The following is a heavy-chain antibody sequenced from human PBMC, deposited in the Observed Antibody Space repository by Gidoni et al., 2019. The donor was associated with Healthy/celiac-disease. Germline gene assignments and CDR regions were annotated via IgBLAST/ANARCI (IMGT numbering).Heavy chain of an antibody. CDR2: ISSSGSTI. Sequence: QVQLVESGGGLVKPGGSLSLSCAASGFTFSDYSISWTRPAPGKGLEWVSYISSSGSTIYYADSGKGRFTSSRDNAKNSLYLQMNSLRAEDTAVYYWAREILCMVRGVMCPQYRPRGYFDYWGQGTLVTVSS. CDR3: AREILCMVRGVMCPQYRPRGYFDY. V-gene: IGHV3-11*01. CDR1: GFTFSDYS. J-gene: IGHJ4*02. D-gene: IGHD3-10*01.